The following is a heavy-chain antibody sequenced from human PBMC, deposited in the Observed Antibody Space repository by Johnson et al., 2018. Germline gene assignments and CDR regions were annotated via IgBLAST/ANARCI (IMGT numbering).Heavy chain of an antibody. V-gene: IGHV3-30-3*01. CDR1: GFTFTNYA. CDR2: ISSDGNTK. J-gene: IGHJ3*02. CDR3: ARRVAGVPDPFDI. D-gene: IGHD3-10*01. Sequence: QVQLVESGGGVIQPGRSLRLSCAASGFTFTNYAMHWVRQAPGKGLEWVAVISSDGNTKFYADSVKGRFTISRDNSKKTLYLEMNSLRPEDTAVYYCARRVAGVPDPFDIWGQGAMVTVSS.